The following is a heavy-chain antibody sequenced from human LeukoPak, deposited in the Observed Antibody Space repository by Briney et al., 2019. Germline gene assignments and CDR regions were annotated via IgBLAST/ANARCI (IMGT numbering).Heavy chain of an antibody. V-gene: IGHV3-73*01. CDR2: MDKETNLYAT. D-gene: IGHD1-26*01. Sequence: GGSLRLSCVASGFTFSDSAIHWVRQSSGKGLEWIGHMDKETNLYATALAASVEGRFTVSRDDSKNTAYLHMNSLKTEDTALYYCTRDSGAYNWFDPWGQGTLVTVSS. CDR1: GFTFSDSA. J-gene: IGHJ5*02. CDR3: TRDSGAYNWFDP.